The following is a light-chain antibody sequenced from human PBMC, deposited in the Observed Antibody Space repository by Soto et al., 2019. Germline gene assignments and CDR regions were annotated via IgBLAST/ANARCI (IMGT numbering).Light chain of an antibody. Sequence: QSALTQPASVSGSPGQSITICCTGTSSDVGGYNYVSWYQQHPGKAPKLMIYEVSNRPSGVSNRFSGSKSGNTASLTISGLQAEDEADYYCSSYTSSSTPVFGGGTKVTVL. J-gene: IGLJ3*02. CDR3: SSYTSSSTPV. CDR1: SSDVGGYNY. V-gene: IGLV2-14*01. CDR2: EVS.